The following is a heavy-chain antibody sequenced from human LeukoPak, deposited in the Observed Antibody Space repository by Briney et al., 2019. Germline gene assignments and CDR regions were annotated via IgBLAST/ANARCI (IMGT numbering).Heavy chain of an antibody. D-gene: IGHD6-13*01. J-gene: IGHJ4*02. CDR3: ASLILIAAGSDF. V-gene: IGHV4-34*01. Sequence: SETLSLTCAVYGGSFSNLYWSWIRQPPGKGLEWIGEINHRGSTTYNPSLKSRVSMSIDTSKNQFSLQLSSVTAADTAVYYCASLILIAAGSDFWGQGNQVTVSS. CDR1: GGSFSNLY. CDR2: INHRGST.